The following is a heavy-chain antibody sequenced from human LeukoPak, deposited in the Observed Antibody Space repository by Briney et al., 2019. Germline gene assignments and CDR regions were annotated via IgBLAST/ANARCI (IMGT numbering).Heavy chain of an antibody. V-gene: IGHV1-46*01. CDR2: INPSGGSP. CDR3: ARPSHHLGYCSSTSCYPPDY. J-gene: IGHJ4*02. Sequence: ASVKVSCKASGYTFTSYYMHWVRQAPGQGLEWMGIINPSGGSPSYAQKFQGRVTMTRDTSTSTAYMELSSLRSEDTAVYYCARPSHHLGYCSSTSCYPPDYWGQGTLVTVSS. D-gene: IGHD2-2*01. CDR1: GYTFTSYY.